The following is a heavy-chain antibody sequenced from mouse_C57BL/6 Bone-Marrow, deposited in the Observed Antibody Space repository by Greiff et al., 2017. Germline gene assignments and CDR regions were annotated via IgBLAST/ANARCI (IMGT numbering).Heavy chain of an antibody. Sequence: QVQLQQSGAELVQPGASVKISCKASGYAFSSYWMNWVQQRPGKGLEWIGQIYPGDGDTNYNGKFKGKATLTADKSSSTAYMQLSSLTSEDSAVYFGAREAWYFDVWGTGTTVTVSS. CDR3: AREAWYFDV. CDR2: IYPGDGDT. V-gene: IGHV1-80*01. CDR1: GYAFSSYW. J-gene: IGHJ1*03.